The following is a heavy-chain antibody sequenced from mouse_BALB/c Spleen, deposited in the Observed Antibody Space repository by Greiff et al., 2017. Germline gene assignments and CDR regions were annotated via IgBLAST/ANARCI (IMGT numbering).Heavy chain of an antibody. Sequence: EVQVVESGGGLVKPGGSLKLSCAASGFTFSSYTMSWVRQTPEKRLEWVATISSGGSYTYYPDSVKGRFTISRDNAKNTLYLQMSSLKSEDTVMYYCTRDAGDSFAYWGQGTLVTVSA. V-gene: IGHV5-6-4*01. CDR3: TRDAGDSFAY. J-gene: IGHJ3*01. CDR1: GFTFSSYT. CDR2: ISSGGSYT. D-gene: IGHD2-13*01.